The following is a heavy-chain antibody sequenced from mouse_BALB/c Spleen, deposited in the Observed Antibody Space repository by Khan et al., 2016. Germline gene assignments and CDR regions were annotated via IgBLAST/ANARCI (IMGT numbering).Heavy chain of an antibody. CDR2: IYPYNGGT. CDR1: GYTFTDNN. D-gene: IGHD2-2*01. Sequence: VQLKESGPELVKPGASVKISCKASGYTFTDNNIHWLRQSHGKSLEWIGYIYPYNGGTGYNQKFKNRATLTVDASSNTAYLGLRSLTSEDSAVYDCANGYAWVAWGGEGTVVAVAA. V-gene: IGHV1S29*02. J-gene: IGHJ3*01. CDR3: ANGYAWVAW.